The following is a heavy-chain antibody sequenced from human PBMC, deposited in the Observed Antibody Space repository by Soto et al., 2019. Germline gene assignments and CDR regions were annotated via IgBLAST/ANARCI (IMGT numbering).Heavy chain of an antibody. J-gene: IGHJ5*02. V-gene: IGHV3-23*01. CDR2: ITSSGGST. Sequence: EVQLLESGGGLVQPGGSLRLSCAGSGFTLSRYAMTWVRQAPGKGLEWVSTITSSGGSTYYADSVKGRFTISRDNSRNTLYLQMNSLRAEDTAVYYCANCPTLYTPTYNWFDPLGQGTLVTVSS. D-gene: IGHD2-15*01. CDR3: ANCPTLYTPTYNWFDP. CDR1: GFTLSRYA.